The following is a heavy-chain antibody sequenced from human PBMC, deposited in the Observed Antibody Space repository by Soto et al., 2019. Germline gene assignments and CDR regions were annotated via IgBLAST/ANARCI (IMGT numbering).Heavy chain of an antibody. D-gene: IGHD6-6*01. Sequence: EVQLLESGGGLVQPGGSLRLSCAASGFTFSSYAMSWVRQAPGKGLEWVSAISGSGGSTYYADSVKGRFTISRDNSKNTLYLQMNSLRAEDTAVYYCARGHSSSIRGGDFDYWGQGTLVTVSS. CDR1: GFTFSSYA. V-gene: IGHV3-23*01. J-gene: IGHJ4*02. CDR2: ISGSGGST. CDR3: ARGHSSSIRGGDFDY.